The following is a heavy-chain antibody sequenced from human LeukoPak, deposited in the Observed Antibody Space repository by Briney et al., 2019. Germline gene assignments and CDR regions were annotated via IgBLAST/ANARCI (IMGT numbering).Heavy chain of an antibody. CDR1: GFMFSSYW. D-gene: IGHD1-14*01. Sequence: PGGSLRLSCSASGFMFSSYWMHWVRQAPGKGLVWVSYINSDGSSTSYADSVKGRFTISRDNAKNTLYLQMNSLRAEDTAVYYCAAAPLPHSYFDYWGQGTLVTVSS. CDR2: INSDGSST. V-gene: IGHV3-74*01. J-gene: IGHJ4*02. CDR3: AAAPLPHSYFDY.